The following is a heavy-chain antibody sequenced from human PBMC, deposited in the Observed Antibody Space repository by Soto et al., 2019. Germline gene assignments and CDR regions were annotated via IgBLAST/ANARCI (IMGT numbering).Heavy chain of an antibody. D-gene: IGHD6-19*01. CDR1: GGSISGYY. CDR3: ARHSSGWYLDR. CDR2: IYYTGSNNY. V-gene: IGHV4-59*08. Sequence: QVQLQVSGPGLVKPSETLSLTCTLSGGSISGYYWAWVRQSPRKGLEWIGYIYYTGSNNYNYNPSLNSRVSMSVDTSKNQFYLRLSSVTAADSAVYYCARHSSGWYLDRWGQGTLVTVSS. J-gene: IGHJ4*02.